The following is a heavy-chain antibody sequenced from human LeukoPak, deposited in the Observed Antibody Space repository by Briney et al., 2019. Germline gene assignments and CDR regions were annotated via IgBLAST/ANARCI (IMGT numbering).Heavy chain of an antibody. V-gene: IGHV4-38-2*02. CDR3: ATAGYGDSDFDY. CDR1: GYSISSGYY. Sequence: SETLSLTCTVSGYSISSGYYWGWIRQPPGKGLEWIGSIYHSGNTYYNPSLKSRVTISVDTSKNQFSLKLNSVTAADTAVYYCATAGYGDSDFDYWGQGTLVTVSS. J-gene: IGHJ4*02. D-gene: IGHD4-17*01. CDR2: IYHSGNT.